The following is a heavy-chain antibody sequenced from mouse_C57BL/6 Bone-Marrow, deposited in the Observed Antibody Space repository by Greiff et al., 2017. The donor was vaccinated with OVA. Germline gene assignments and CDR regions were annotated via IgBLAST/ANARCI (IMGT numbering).Heavy chain of an antibody. CDR3: ASYGSSLYYAMDY. J-gene: IGHJ4*01. V-gene: IGHV1-81*01. D-gene: IGHD1-1*01. CDR2: IYPRSGNT. Sequence: VQLQQSGAELARPGASVKLSCKASGYTFTSSGISWVKQRTGPGLEWIGEIYPRSGNTYYNEKFKGKATLTADKSSSTAYMELRSLTSEDSAVYFCASYGSSLYYAMDYWGQGTSVTVSS. CDR1: GYTFTSSG.